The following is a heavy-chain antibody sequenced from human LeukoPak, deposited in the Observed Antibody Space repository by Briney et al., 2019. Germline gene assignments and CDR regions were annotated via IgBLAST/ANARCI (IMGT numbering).Heavy chain of an antibody. Sequence: PGRSLRLSCAASGFTFSSYAMHWVRQAPGKGLEWVAVISYDGSNKYYADSVKGRFTISRDNSKNTLYLQMNSLRAEDTAVYYCAKELWGYDSSGYATFDYWGQGTLVTVSS. CDR1: GFTFSSYA. CDR3: AKELWGYDSSGYATFDY. D-gene: IGHD3-22*01. CDR2: ISYDGSNK. V-gene: IGHV3-30*07. J-gene: IGHJ4*02.